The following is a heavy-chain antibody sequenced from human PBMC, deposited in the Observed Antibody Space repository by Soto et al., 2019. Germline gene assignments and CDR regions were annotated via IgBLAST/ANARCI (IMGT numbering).Heavy chain of an antibody. V-gene: IGHV3-33*01. CDR3: ARSLRYFDWSLTPYGMAV. D-gene: IGHD3-9*01. J-gene: IGHJ6*02. CDR2: IWYDGSNK. CDR1: GFTFSSYG. Sequence: GGSLRLSCAASGFTFSSYGMHWVRQAPGKGLEWVAVIWYDGSNKYYADSVKGRFTISRDNSKNTLYLQMNSLRAEDTAVYYCARSLRYFDWSLTPYGMAVWGQGTTVTVSS.